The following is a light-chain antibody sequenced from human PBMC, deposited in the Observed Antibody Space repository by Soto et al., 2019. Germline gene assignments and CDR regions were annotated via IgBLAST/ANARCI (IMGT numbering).Light chain of an antibody. CDR2: GAS. Sequence: TQSPGTLALSPGERATLSCRASHSVSSNLAWYQQKPGQAPRLLIYGASTRATGIPARFSGSGSGTEFTLTISSLQSEDFAVYYCQQYNNWPPTFGQGTKVDI. J-gene: IGKJ1*01. CDR1: HSVSSN. CDR3: QQYNNWPPT. V-gene: IGKV3-15*01.